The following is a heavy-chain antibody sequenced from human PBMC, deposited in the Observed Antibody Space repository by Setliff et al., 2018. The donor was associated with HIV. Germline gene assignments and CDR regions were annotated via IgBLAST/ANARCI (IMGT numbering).Heavy chain of an antibody. CDR2: IIPILGIA. Sequence: SVKVSCKASGGTFSSYAISWVRQAPGQGLEWMGGIIPILGIANYAQKFQGRVTITADESTSTAYMELSSLRAEDTAVYYCADSSGYYSGFSYWGQGTLVTVSS. D-gene: IGHD3-22*01. CDR1: GGTFSSYA. J-gene: IGHJ4*02. V-gene: IGHV1-69*10. CDR3: ADSSGYYSGFSY.